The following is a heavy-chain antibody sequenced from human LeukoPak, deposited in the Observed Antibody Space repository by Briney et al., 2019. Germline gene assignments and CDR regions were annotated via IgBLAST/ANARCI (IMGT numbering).Heavy chain of an antibody. J-gene: IGHJ4*02. V-gene: IGHV3-7*03. Sequence: GSLRLSCVTSGFTFGRYWMSWVRQAPGKGLEWVANIKLDGSEKNYVDSVKGRFTISRDNTKNSLYLQMNSLRVEDTAVFYCARDQYDTWSRRGNFDSWGQGTLVIVSS. D-gene: IGHD3-3*01. CDR3: ARDQYDTWSRRGNFDS. CDR1: GFTFGRYW. CDR2: IKLDGSEK.